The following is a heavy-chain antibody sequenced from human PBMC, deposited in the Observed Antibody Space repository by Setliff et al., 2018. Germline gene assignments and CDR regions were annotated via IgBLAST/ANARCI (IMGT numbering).Heavy chain of an antibody. V-gene: IGHV4-34*01. CDR1: GGTFSDYF. CDR3: ASCRYQVPYDY. CDR2: INHSGSS. Sequence: PSETLSLTCGASGGTFSDYFWTWIRQSPGKGLEWIGEINHSGSSNYNPSLKGRVTISIDTSNNQFSLKVTSVTAADTGIYYCASCRYQVPYDYWGQGILVTV. D-gene: IGHD2-2*01. J-gene: IGHJ4*02.